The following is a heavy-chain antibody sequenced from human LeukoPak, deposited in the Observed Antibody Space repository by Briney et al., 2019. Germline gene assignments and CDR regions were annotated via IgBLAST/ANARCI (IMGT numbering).Heavy chain of an antibody. D-gene: IGHD3-9*01. Sequence: PGGSLRLSCAASGFTFSSYDMHWVRQPTGKGLEWVSAIGTAGDTYYSHSVKGRFTISRENAKNSLYLHMNSLSAGDTAVYFCARGHMLTGNYNFAWFDPWGQGTLVTVSS. J-gene: IGHJ5*02. CDR2: IGTAGDT. CDR1: GFTFSSYD. V-gene: IGHV3-13*01. CDR3: ARGHMLTGNYNFAWFDP.